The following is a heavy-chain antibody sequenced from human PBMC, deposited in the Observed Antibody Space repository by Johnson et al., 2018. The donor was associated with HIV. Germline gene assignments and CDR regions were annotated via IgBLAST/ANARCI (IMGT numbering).Heavy chain of an antibody. V-gene: IGHV3-7*02. Sequence: VQLVESGGDVVQPGRSLRLSCTASGFTFSSYALHWVRQAPGKGLEWVANITQDGSEKYYVDSVKGRFTISRDNAKNSLYLQMNSLRAEDTAVYYCVRSIQLWLPGAFDIWGQGTMVTVSS. CDR2: ITQDGSEK. J-gene: IGHJ3*02. D-gene: IGHD5-18*01. CDR3: VRSIQLWLPGAFDI. CDR1: GFTFSSYA.